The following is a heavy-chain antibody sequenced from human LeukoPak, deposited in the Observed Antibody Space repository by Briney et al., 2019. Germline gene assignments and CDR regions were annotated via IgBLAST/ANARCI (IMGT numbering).Heavy chain of an antibody. V-gene: IGHV4-4*07. J-gene: IGHJ6*03. CDR1: GGSISSYY. Sequence: PSETLSLTCTVSGGSISSYYWSWIRQPAGKGLEWIRRIYTSGSTNYNPSLKSRVTMSVDTSKNQFSLKLSSVTAADTAVYYCARDCDFWSGRCDYYYMDVWGKGTTVTVSS. D-gene: IGHD3-3*01. CDR2: IYTSGST. CDR3: ARDCDFWSGRCDYYYMDV.